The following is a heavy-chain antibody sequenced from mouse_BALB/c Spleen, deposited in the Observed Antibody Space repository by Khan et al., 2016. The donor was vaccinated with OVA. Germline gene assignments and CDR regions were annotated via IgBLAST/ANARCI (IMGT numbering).Heavy chain of an antibody. J-gene: IGHJ3*01. D-gene: IGHD2-2*01. V-gene: IGHV1S81*02. CDR1: GYIFTSYY. CDR3: TRSGYGSFAY. CDR2: INPNNGGT. Sequence: QVRLQQSGAELVKPGASVKLSCKASGYIFTSYYMYWVKQRPGQGLEWIGEINPNNGGTNFNEKFKSKATLTVDKSSSTVYMQLSSLTSEDSAVYYCTRSGYGSFAYWGQGTLVTVSA.